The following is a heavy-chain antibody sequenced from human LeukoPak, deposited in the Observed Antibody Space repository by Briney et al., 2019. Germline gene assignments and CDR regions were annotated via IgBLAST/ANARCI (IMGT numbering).Heavy chain of an antibody. D-gene: IGHD3-3*01. CDR2: ISYDGSNK. Sequence: PGGSLRLSCAASGFTFSSYAMHWVRQAPGKGLEWVAVISYDGSNKYYADSVKGRFTISRDNSKNTLYLQMNSLRAEDTAVYYCAKDLKSYYDLLWGQGTLVTVSS. CDR1: GFTFSSYA. CDR3: AKDLKSYYDLL. V-gene: IGHV3-30-3*01. J-gene: IGHJ4*02.